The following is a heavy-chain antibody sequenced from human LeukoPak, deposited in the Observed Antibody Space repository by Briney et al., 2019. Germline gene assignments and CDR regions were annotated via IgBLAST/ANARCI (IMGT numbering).Heavy chain of an antibody. D-gene: IGHD4-17*01. Sequence: GESLKISCKGSGSSFTSYWIGWVRQMPGKGLEWMGIIYPGDSDTRYSPSFQGQVTLSADKSISTAYLQWSSLKASDTAMYYCARSPDYGDYENRFDYWGQGTLVTVSS. CDR1: GSSFTSYW. V-gene: IGHV5-51*01. CDR2: IYPGDSDT. J-gene: IGHJ4*02. CDR3: ARSPDYGDYENRFDY.